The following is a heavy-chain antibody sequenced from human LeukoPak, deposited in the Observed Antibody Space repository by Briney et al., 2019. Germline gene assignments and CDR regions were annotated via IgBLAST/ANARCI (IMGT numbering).Heavy chain of an antibody. D-gene: IGHD5-12*01. J-gene: IGHJ4*02. Sequence: PGGSLRLSFAASGFTFSSYWMSWVRQAPGKGLEWVANIKQDGSEKYYVDSVKGRFTISRDNAKNSLYLQMNSLRAEDTAVYYCARDSQGDDYFLVSTYWGKGTLVTVSS. CDR1: GFTFSSYW. CDR2: IKQDGSEK. CDR3: ARDSQGDDYFLVSTY. V-gene: IGHV3-7*01.